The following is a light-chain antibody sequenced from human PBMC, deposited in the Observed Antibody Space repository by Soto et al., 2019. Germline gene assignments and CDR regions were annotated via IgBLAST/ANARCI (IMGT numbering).Light chain of an antibody. J-gene: IGKJ2*01. CDR1: QSVSRTY. Sequence: EIVLTHSPGTLSLSPGERATLSCRASQSVSRTYLAWYQQKPGQAPGLLIYDVSSRATGIPDRFSGSGSGTDFALTSSRLEPADFAVYYCQQYGTSPYTFGQGTKLEIK. CDR2: DVS. V-gene: IGKV3-20*01. CDR3: QQYGTSPYT.